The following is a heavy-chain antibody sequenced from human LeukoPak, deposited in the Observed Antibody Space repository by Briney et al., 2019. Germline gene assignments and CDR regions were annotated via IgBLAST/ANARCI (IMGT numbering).Heavy chain of an antibody. V-gene: IGHV1-2*02. CDR2: INPNSGGT. CDR3: ARADWRDGSPYLIGP. J-gene: IGHJ5*02. D-gene: IGHD1-26*01. Sequence: GASVKVSCKTSGYSFTDYYMHWVRQAPGQGLEWMGWINPNSGGTSTAQKFQGRITMTRDTSITTVYMEVSWLTSDDTAIYYCARADWRDGSPYLIGPWGQGTLVTVSS. CDR1: GYSFTDYY.